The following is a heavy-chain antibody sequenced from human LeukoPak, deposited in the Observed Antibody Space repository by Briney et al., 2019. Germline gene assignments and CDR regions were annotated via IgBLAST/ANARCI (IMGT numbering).Heavy chain of an antibody. CDR2: IFPGVVPDESSS. V-gene: IGHV5-51*01. D-gene: IGHD6-19*01. Sequence: HGESLKISCKASGFTFTYHWITWVRHMPGKGLEWMGMIFPGVVPDESSSRYSPSFQGQVTMSVDKSINTAYLQLTSLKASDTAMYYCARHPLSNGAVDFWGQGTLVTVSS. CDR3: ARHPLSNGAVDF. J-gene: IGHJ4*02. CDR1: GFTFTYHW.